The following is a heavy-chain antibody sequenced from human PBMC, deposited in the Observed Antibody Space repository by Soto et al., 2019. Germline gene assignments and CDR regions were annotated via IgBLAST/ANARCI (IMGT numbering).Heavy chain of an antibody. CDR2: ISYDGSNK. V-gene: IGHV3-30-3*01. CDR1: GFPFVSLA. J-gene: IGHJ5*02. CDR3: ARDLEVAVAGA. Sequence: QVQLVESGGGGFQPGGSRGLSVAAPGFPFVSLAMHWVARAPGKGLEWVAVISYDGSNKYYADSVKGRFTISRDNSKNTLYLQMNSLRAEDTAVYYCARDLEVAVAGAWGQGTLVTVSS. D-gene: IGHD6-19*01.